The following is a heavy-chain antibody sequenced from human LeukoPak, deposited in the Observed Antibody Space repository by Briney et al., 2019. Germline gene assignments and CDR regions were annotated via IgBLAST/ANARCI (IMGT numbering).Heavy chain of an antibody. CDR1: GFTFSSYA. CDR3: ATSRPGYCSSTSCLGSDY. J-gene: IGHJ4*02. CDR2: ISYDGSNK. D-gene: IGHD2-2*01. V-gene: IGHV3-30*04. Sequence: PGGSLSLSCAASGFTFSSYAMHWVRQAPGKGLEWVAVISYDGSNKYYADSVKGRFTISRDNSKNTLYLQMNSLRAEDTAVYYCATSRPGYCSSTSCLGSDYWGQGTLVTVSS.